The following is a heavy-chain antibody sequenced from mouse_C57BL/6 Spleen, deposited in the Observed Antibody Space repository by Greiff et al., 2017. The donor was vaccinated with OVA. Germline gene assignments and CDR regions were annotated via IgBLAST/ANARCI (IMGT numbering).Heavy chain of an antibody. D-gene: IGHD2-4*01. CDR2: FTMYSDAT. Sequence: LKQSGAELVRPGSSVKLSCKDSSFAFMASAMHWVKQRPGHGLEWIGSFTMYSDATEYSENFKGKATLTANTSSSTAYMELSSLTSEDSAVYYCARGDYDVGYYAMDYWGQGTSVTVSS. J-gene: IGHJ4*01. CDR1: SFAFMASA. CDR3: ARGDYDVGYYAMDY. V-gene: IGHV1-49*01.